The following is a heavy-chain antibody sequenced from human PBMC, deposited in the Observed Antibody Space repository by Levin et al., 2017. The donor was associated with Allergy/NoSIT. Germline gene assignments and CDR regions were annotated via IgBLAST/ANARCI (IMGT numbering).Heavy chain of an antibody. CDR2: ISGSGGST. V-gene: IGHV3-23*01. CDR3: AIAGYSSSSILSDAFDI. Sequence: GESLKISCAASGFTFSSYAMSWVRQAPGKGLEWVSAISGSGGSTYYADSVKGRFTISRDNSKNTLYLQMNSLRAEDTAVYYCAIAGYSSSSILSDAFDIWGQGTMVTVSS. CDR1: GFTFSSYA. D-gene: IGHD6-13*01. J-gene: IGHJ3*02.